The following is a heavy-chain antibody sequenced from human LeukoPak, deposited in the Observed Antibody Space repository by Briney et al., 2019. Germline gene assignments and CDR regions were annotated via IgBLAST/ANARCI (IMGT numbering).Heavy chain of an antibody. J-gene: IGHJ4*02. CDR2: ISGSGGNT. D-gene: IGHD1-26*01. V-gene: IGHV3-23*01. CDR1: GFTFRSYT. CDR3: ARDLRGATLY. Sequence: LSGGSLRLSCAASGFTFRSYTMSWVRQAPGKRLEWVSVISGSGGNTYYADPVKGRFTISRDNSKNTLYLQMNSLRAEDTAVYYCARDLRGATLYWGQGTLVTVSS.